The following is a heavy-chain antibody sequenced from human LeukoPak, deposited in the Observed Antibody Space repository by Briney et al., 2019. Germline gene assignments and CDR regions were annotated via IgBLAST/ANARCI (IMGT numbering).Heavy chain of an antibody. CDR3: ARIEPDNSGWLY. V-gene: IGHV3-7*01. J-gene: IGHJ4*02. Sequence: GGSLRLSCAGSGFTFSRFWLGWVRQAPGKGQEWEANIKQEGSERYYVDSVKGRFSISRDNAKSSLYLEMKTLRVEDTAVYYCARIEPDNSGWLYWGQGTLVTVSS. CDR2: IKQEGSER. D-gene: IGHD3-22*01. CDR1: GFTFSRFW.